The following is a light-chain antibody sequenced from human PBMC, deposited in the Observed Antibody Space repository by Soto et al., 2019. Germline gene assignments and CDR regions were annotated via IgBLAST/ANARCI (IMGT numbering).Light chain of an antibody. J-gene: IGKJ4*01. Sequence: EIVMTQSPATLSVSPGETATLSCRASQSVNLNLAWYQQKPGQAPRLLIYGASIRATGIPARFSGSGAGTEFTLTINSLQSEDSAVYYCQQCISWPPLTFGGGTTVEI. CDR3: QQCISWPPLT. CDR2: GAS. V-gene: IGKV3-15*01. CDR1: QSVNLN.